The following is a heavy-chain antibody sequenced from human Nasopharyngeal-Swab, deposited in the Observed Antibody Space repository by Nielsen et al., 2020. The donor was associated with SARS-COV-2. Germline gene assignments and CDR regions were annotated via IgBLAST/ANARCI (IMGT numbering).Heavy chain of an antibody. Sequence: ASVKVSCKASGYTFTSYAMHWVRQAPGQRLEWMGWINAGNGNTKYSQKFQGRVTITRDTSASTAYMELSSLRSEDTAVYYCARRISYYDFPFMGVWGQGTTVTVSS. D-gene: IGHD3-3*01. V-gene: IGHV1-3*01. CDR2: INAGNGNT. CDR3: ARRISYYDFPFMGV. J-gene: IGHJ6*02. CDR1: GYTFTSYA.